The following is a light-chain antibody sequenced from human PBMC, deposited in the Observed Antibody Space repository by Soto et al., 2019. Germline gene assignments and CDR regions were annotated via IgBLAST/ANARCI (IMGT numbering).Light chain of an antibody. CDR3: SSYAGSTTFVV. Sequence: QSALTQPASVSGSPGQSITISCTGTNSDVGSYNLVSWYQQHPGKAPKLMIYEGTKRPSGVSNRFSGSKSGNTASLTISGLQAEVEAEYYCSSYAGSTTFVVFGGGTKLTVL. CDR1: NSDVGSYNL. J-gene: IGLJ2*01. V-gene: IGLV2-23*03. CDR2: EGT.